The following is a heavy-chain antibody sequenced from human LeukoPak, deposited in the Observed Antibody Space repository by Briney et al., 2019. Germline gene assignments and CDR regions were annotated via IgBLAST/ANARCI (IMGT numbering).Heavy chain of an antibody. V-gene: IGHV6-1*01. CDR3: ARNRLWLQSDFDY. CDR1: GDSVCSNRAA. J-gene: IGHJ4*02. Sequence: SQTLSLTCAISGDSVCSNRAAWNWIRQSPSRGLEWLGRTFYRSKWSNDYAVSVKSRITINSDTSKNQFSLQLNSVTPEDTAVYYCARNRLWLQSDFDYWGQGTLVTVSS. CDR2: TFYRSKWSN. D-gene: IGHD5-24*01.